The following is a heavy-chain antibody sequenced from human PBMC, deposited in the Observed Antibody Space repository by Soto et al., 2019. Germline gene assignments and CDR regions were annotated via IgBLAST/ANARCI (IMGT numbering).Heavy chain of an antibody. CDR3: ARGPILMVYAIPFDY. CDR1: GYSFRSYY. V-gene: IGHV1-46*01. CDR2: INPTVATT. J-gene: IGHJ4*02. Sequence: ASVKVSCKASGYSFRSYYLHWVRQAPGQGLEWVGIINPTVATTSYAQKFQGRVTMTRDTSTSTVYMELSSLTSEDTAVYYCARGPILMVYAIPFDYWGQGTLVTVSS. D-gene: IGHD2-8*01.